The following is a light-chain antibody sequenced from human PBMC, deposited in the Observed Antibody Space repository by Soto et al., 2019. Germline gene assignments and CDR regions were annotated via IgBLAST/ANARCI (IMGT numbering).Light chain of an antibody. V-gene: IGLV1-44*01. CDR3: AAWDDSLNGHVV. CDR2: SNN. J-gene: IGLJ2*01. Sequence: QSVLTQPPSASGTSEQRVTISCSGSSSNIGSNTVNWYQQLPGTAPKLLIYSNNQRPSGVPDRFSGSKSGTSASLAISGLQSEDEADYYCAAWDDSLNGHVVFGGGTKVTVL. CDR1: SSNIGSNT.